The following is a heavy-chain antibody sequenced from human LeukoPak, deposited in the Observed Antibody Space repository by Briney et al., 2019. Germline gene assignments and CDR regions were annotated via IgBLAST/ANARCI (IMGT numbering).Heavy chain of an antibody. D-gene: IGHD5/OR15-5a*01. V-gene: IGHV4-38-2*01. J-gene: IGHJ4*02. CDR2: IYHSGST. CDR1: GYSISSGYY. CDR3: ARNSYGVYEGY. Sequence: SETLSLTCAVSGYSISSGYYWGWIRPPPGKGLEWIGSIYHSGSTYYNPSLKSRVTLSVDTSKNQFSLKLSSVTAADTAVYYCARNSYGVYEGYWGRGTLVTVSS.